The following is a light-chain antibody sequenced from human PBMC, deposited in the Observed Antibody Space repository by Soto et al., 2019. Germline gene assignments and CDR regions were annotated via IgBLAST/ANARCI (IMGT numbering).Light chain of an antibody. CDR1: QSVSSSN. Sequence: IDLTQSQGTLSLSPGERATLSSRASQSVSSSNLAWYQXXPGQAPRLXXYGASTRATGIPARFSGSGSGTEFTLTISSLQSEDLAVYYCQQYNNWPPSTFGQGTKVDIK. CDR3: QQYNNWPPST. J-gene: IGKJ1*01. V-gene: IGKV3-15*01. CDR2: GAS.